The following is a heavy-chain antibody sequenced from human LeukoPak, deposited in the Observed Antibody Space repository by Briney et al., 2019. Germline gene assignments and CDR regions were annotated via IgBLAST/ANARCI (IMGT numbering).Heavy chain of an antibody. V-gene: IGHV3-21*01. CDR2: MSSSSSYI. CDR1: GFTFGSYS. J-gene: IGHJ6*02. CDR3: ARDLELELRFPVGGTTGMDV. D-gene: IGHD1-7*01. Sequence: GGSLRLSCAASGFTFGSYSMYWVRQAPGKGLEWVSSMSSSSSYIYYADSVKGRFTISRDNAKNSLYLQMNSLRAEDTAVYYCARDLELELRFPVGGTTGMDVWGQGTTVTVSS.